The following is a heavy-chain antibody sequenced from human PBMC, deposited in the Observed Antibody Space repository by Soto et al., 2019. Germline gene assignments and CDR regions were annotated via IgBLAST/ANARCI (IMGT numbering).Heavy chain of an antibody. CDR2: IYYSGNT. J-gene: IGHJ4*02. CDR3: ARRGMYYYDSSCPGQNFDY. CDR1: GGSISSSSYY. Sequence: SETLSLTCTVSGGSISSSSYYWGWIRQPPGKGLEWIGSIYYSGNTYYNPSLKSRVTISVDTAKNQFSLKLSSVTAADTAVYYCARRGMYYYDSSCPGQNFDYWGQGTVVTVSS. D-gene: IGHD3-22*01. V-gene: IGHV4-39*07.